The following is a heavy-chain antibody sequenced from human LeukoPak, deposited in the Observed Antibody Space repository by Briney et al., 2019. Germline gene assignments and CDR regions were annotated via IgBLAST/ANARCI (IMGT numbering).Heavy chain of an antibody. V-gene: IGHV1-69*04. CDR3: ARDSIMTNWYYFDY. J-gene: IGHJ4*02. D-gene: IGHD7-27*01. CDR2: IIPIFGIA. Sequence: EASVKVSCKASGGTFSSYAISWVRQAPGQGLEWMGRIIPIFGIANYAQKFQGRVTITADKSTSTAYMELSSLRSEDTAVYYCARDSIMTNWYYFDYWGQGTLVTVSS. CDR1: GGTFSSYA.